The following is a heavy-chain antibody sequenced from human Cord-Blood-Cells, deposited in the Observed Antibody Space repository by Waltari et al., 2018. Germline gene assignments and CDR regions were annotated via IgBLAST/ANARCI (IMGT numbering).Heavy chain of an antibody. CDR3: ARGAAAGNYYYYYMDV. J-gene: IGHJ6*03. D-gene: IGHD6-13*01. CDR1: GGSISSYY. V-gene: IGHV4-59*01. CDR2: IYYSGST. Sequence: QVQLQESGPGLVKPSETLSLTCTVSGGSISSYYWSWIRQPPGKGLEWIGYIYYSGSTNYNPSLKSRVTISVDTSKNQFSLKLSSVTAADTAVYYCARGAAAGNYYYYYMDVWGKGTTVTVSS.